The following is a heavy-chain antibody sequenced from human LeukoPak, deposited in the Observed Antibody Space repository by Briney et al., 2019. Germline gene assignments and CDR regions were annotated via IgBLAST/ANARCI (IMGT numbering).Heavy chain of an antibody. V-gene: IGHV3-21*01. CDR1: GFTFSSYS. CDR3: AREGFYYYGMDV. CDR2: ISSSSSYI. Sequence: GGSLRLSCAASGFTFSSYSMNWVRQAPGKGLEWVSSISSSSSYIYYADSVKGRFTISRDNAKNSLYLQMNSLRAEDTAVYYCAREGFYYYGMDVWGQGTTVTVSS. J-gene: IGHJ6*02.